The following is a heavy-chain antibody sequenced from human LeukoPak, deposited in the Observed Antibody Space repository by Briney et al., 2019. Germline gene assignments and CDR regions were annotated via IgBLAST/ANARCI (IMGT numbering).Heavy chain of an antibody. CDR2: IFYSGST. J-gene: IGHJ4*02. Sequence: SETLSLTCTVSGGSINSGTYYWSSLRQPPGKGREWIGNIFYSGSTYYNPSLKSRLTVSVDTSKNQFSLKLSSVTAADTAVYYCARDCSSTSCYNVYWGQGTLVTVSS. CDR3: ARDCSSTSCYNVY. CDR1: GGSINSGTYY. D-gene: IGHD2-2*02. V-gene: IGHV4-31*03.